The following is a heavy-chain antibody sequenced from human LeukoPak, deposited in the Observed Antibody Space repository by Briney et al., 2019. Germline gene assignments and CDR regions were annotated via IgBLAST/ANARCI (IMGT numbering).Heavy chain of an antibody. V-gene: IGHV3-53*01. CDR3: ARGYSSRWFNFDY. Sequence: GGSLRLSCAASGFTVSSNNMSWVRQAPGKGLEWVSVIYSGGSTNYADSVKGRFTISRDNSKNTLYLQMNSLRAEDTAVYYCARGYSSRWFNFDYWGQGTLVTVSS. J-gene: IGHJ4*02. D-gene: IGHD6-13*01. CDR1: GFTVSSNN. CDR2: IYSGGST.